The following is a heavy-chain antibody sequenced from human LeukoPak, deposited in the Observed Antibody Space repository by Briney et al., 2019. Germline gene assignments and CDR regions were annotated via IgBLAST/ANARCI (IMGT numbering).Heavy chain of an antibody. CDR1: GYTFTGYY. CDR2: ISAYSGNT. V-gene: IGHV1-18*04. CDR3: ARDFLGSWYDFGRWFDP. D-gene: IGHD3-3*01. Sequence: GASVKVSCKASGYTFTGYYMHWVRQAPGQGLEWMGWISAYSGNTNYAQKLQGRVTMTTDTSTSTAYMELRSLRSDDTAVYYCARDFLGSWYDFGRWFDPWGQGTLVTVSS. J-gene: IGHJ5*02.